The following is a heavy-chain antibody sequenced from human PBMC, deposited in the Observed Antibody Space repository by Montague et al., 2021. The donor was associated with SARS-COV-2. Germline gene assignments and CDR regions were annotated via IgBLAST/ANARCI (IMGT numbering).Heavy chain of an antibody. J-gene: IGHJ4*02. Sequence: SETLSLTCEVSGGSISSYYWSWIRQSPGKGLEWIGYVHYTGSTKYNPSLKTRVTLSLDTPKKHCSLKLKSVTAADTAVYYCARAQNTGFIANCVNYFEFWGLGALVTVSS. D-gene: IGHD1-1*01. CDR1: GGSISSYY. V-gene: IGHV4-59*01. CDR3: ARAQNTGFIANCVNYFEF. CDR2: VHYTGST.